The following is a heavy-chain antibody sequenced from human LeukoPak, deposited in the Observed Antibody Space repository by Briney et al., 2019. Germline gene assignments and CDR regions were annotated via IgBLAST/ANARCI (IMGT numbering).Heavy chain of an antibody. CDR1: GGTFSSYA. J-gene: IGHJ4*02. V-gene: IGHV1-69*13. Sequence: SVKVSCKASGGTFSSYAISWVRQAPGQGLEWMGGIIPIFGTANYAQKFQGRVTITADESTSTAYMELSSLRSEDTAVYYCAKLRGSGFLYYFDYWGQGTLVTVSS. CDR3: AKLRGSGFLYYFDY. D-gene: IGHD3-22*01. CDR2: IIPIFGTA.